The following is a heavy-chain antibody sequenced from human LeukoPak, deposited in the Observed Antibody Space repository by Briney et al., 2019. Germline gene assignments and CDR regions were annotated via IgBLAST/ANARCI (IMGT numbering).Heavy chain of an antibody. CDR1: GGSFSGYY. V-gene: IGHV4-34*01. Sequence: PSETLSLTCAVYGGSFSGYYWSWIRQPPGKGLEWIGEINHSGSTNYNPSLKSRVTISVDTSKNQFSLKLSSVTAADTAVYYCARRVTIFGVVITYRLFDYWGQGTLVTVSS. CDR2: INHSGST. D-gene: IGHD3-3*01. CDR3: ARRVTIFGVVITYRLFDY. J-gene: IGHJ4*02.